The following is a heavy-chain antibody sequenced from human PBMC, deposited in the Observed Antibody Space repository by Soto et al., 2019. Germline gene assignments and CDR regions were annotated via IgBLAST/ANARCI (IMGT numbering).Heavy chain of an antibody. Sequence: GGALRVSCAASGFTFSSYSMSWGRQAPGKGLEWVSTISSSGGSTYYADSVKGRFTISRDNSKNTLYLQMNSLRAEDTAVYYCAKDGLGAYTYGSYYFDCWGQGTLVSVS. V-gene: IGHV3-23*01. CDR2: ISSSGGST. J-gene: IGHJ4*02. D-gene: IGHD5-18*01. CDR3: AKDGLGAYTYGSYYFDC. CDR1: GFTFSSYS.